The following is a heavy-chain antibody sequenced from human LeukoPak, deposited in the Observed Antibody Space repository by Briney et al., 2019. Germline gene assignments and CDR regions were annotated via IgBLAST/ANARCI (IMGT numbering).Heavy chain of an antibody. J-gene: IGHJ5*02. Sequence: SETLPLTCTVSGGSISSGSYYWSWIRQPAGKGLEWIGRIYTSGSTNYNPSLKSRVTISVDTSKNQFSLKLSSVTAADTAVYYCARGDYYDSSGYYRNWFDPWGQGTLVTVSS. CDR3: ARGDYYDSSGYYRNWFDP. CDR1: GGSISSGSYY. D-gene: IGHD3-22*01. V-gene: IGHV4-61*02. CDR2: IYTSGST.